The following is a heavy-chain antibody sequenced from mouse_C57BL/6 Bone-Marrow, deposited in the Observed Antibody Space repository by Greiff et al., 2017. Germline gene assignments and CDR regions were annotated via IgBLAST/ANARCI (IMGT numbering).Heavy chain of an antibody. Sequence: EVQLQQSGPELVKPGASVKISCKASGYTFTDYYMNWVKQSHGKSLEWIGDINPNNGGTSYNQKFKGKATLTVDKSSSTAYMELRSLTSEDSAVXYCASLYYDYEYAMDYWGQGTSVTASS. V-gene: IGHV1-26*01. CDR2: INPNNGGT. CDR1: GYTFTDYY. J-gene: IGHJ4*01. CDR3: ASLYYDYEYAMDY. D-gene: IGHD2-4*01.